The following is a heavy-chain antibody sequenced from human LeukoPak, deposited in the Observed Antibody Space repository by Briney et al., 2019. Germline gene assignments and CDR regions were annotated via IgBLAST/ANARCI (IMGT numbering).Heavy chain of an antibody. V-gene: IGHV3-7*01. Sequence: PGGSLRLSRAASGFTFSSYWMSWVRQAPGKGLEWVANIKQDGSEKYHVDSVKGRFTISRDNAKNTLYLQMNSLRAEDTAVYYCAREFTIQSSYYYYYYMDVWGKGTTVTVSS. D-gene: IGHD2-2*02. CDR2: IKQDGSEK. J-gene: IGHJ6*03. CDR3: AREFTIQSSYYYYYYMDV. CDR1: GFTFSSYW.